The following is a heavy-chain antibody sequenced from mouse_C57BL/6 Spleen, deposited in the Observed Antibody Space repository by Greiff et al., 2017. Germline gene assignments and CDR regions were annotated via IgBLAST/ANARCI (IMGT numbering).Heavy chain of an antibody. Sequence: QVQLQQSGAELARPGASVKLSCKASGYTFTSYGISWVKQRTGQGLEWIGEIYPRSGNTYYNEKFKGKATLTADKSSSTAYMELRSLTSEDSVVYFWARQGWIQNYFDYWGQGTTLTVSS. CDR2: IYPRSGNT. J-gene: IGHJ2*01. CDR1: GYTFTSYG. CDR3: ARQGWIQNYFDY. D-gene: IGHD1-1*02. V-gene: IGHV1-81*01.